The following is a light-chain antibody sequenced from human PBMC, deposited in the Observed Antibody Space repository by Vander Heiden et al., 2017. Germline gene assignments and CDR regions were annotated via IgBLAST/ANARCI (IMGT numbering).Light chain of an antibody. V-gene: IGLV1-40*01. CDR3: QSYDTSLRGV. Sequence: QSVLTQPPSVSGAPGQRVTISCTGSSSDIGAGYDVHWYQQVPGRAPKLLIFGNNNRPSGVPDRFSGSKSDTSASLAITGLQAEDEADYYCQSYDTSLRGVFGTGTTVTVL. J-gene: IGLJ1*01. CDR1: SSDIGAGYD. CDR2: GNN.